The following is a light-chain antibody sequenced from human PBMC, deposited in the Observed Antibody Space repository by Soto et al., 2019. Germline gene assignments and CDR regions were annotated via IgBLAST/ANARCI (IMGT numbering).Light chain of an antibody. V-gene: IGKV1-5*03. CDR1: QSISSW. CDR3: QQYNSYSRT. J-gene: IGKJ1*01. CDR2: KAT. Sequence: DIQITQSPSTLSASVGDRVTITCRASQSISSWLAWYQQKPGKAPKLLIYKATSVESGVPSRFSGSGSGTEFTLTISSLQPDDFATYYCQQYNSYSRTFGQGTKVDIK.